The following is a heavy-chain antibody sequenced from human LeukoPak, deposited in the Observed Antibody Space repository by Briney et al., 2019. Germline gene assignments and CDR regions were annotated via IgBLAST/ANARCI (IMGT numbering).Heavy chain of an antibody. CDR3: AKDLFYGDGDYYYYYYMDV. J-gene: IGHJ6*03. V-gene: IGHV1-24*01. CDR1: GYTLTELS. CDR2: FDPEDGET. D-gene: IGHD4-17*01. Sequence: VASVTVSCKVSGYTLTELSMHWVRQAPGKGLEWMGGFDPEDGETIYAQKFQGRVTMTEDTSTDTAYMELSSLRAEDTAVYYCAKDLFYGDGDYYYYYYMDVWGKGTTVTVSS.